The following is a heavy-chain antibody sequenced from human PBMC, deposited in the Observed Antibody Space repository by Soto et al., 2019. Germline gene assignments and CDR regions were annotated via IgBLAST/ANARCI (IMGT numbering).Heavy chain of an antibody. CDR1: GYSFTSYW. CDR3: ARLLSEVPGYSSSWYTPSGAFDI. D-gene: IGHD6-13*01. CDR2: IYPGDSDT. J-gene: IGHJ3*02. Sequence: PGESLKISCKGSGYSFTSYWIGWVRQMPGKGLEWMGIIYPGDSDTRYSPSFQGQVTISADKSISTAYLQWSSLKASDTAMYYCARLLSEVPGYSSSWYTPSGAFDIWGQGTMVTVSS. V-gene: IGHV5-51*01.